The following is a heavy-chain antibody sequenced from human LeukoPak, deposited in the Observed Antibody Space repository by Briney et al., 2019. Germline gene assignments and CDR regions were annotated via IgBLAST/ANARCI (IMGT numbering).Heavy chain of an antibody. J-gene: IGHJ6*04. V-gene: IGHV1-24*01. CDR2: SHPKDGET. CDR3: ARGLAVQYYDFWSGYYHLGDV. Sequence: ASVKVSCKVSEHTLSELSMHWVRQAPGKGLEWMGGSHPKDGETIYAQKFQGRVAMTEDTSTDTAYMELSSLRSEDTAVYYCARGLAVQYYDFWSGYYHLGDVWGKGTTVTVSS. D-gene: IGHD3-3*01. CDR1: EHTLSELS.